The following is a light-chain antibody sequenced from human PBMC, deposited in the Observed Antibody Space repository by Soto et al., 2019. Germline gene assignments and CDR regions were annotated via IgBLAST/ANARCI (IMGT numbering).Light chain of an antibody. J-gene: IGKJ1*01. CDR2: AAS. CDR1: QSISSY. V-gene: IGKV1-39*01. CDR3: QQSSSSRWT. Sequence: DIQMTQSPSSLSASVGDRVTITFRASQSISSYLNWYQQKPGKAPKLLIYAASSLQSGVPSTFSGSGSRTDFTLTISSLQPEDFATYYCQQSSSSRWTLGQGNKVDI.